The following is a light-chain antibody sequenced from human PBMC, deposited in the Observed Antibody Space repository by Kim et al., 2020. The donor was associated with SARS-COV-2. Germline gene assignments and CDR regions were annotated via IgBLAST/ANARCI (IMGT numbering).Light chain of an antibody. J-gene: IGKJ4*01. CDR1: QSISTF. Sequence: DIVLTQSPATLSLSPGERATLSCRASQSISTFYASYQQKPPQPPSLLLNNASTRAAGIPGRFSGGGSGTDFTPTSSSLEPDDLAVYYCQQRGNRLTFGGGTKVDIK. CDR2: NAS. CDR3: QQRGNRLT. V-gene: IGKV3-11*01.